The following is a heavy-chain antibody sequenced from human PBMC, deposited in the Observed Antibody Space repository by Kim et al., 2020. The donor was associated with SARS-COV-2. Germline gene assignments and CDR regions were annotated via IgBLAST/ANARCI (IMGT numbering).Heavy chain of an antibody. CDR2: ISESGTST. Sequence: GGSLRLSCAPSGFTFSSYEKNWVRQAPGKGLEWVSYISESGTSTYYADSVKGRFTISRDNAKNSLFLQMNSLRAEDTAVYYCARESVTGTDAFDIWGQGTLVTVSS. CDR3: ARESVTGTDAFDI. D-gene: IGHD6-19*01. J-gene: IGHJ3*02. V-gene: IGHV3-48*03. CDR1: GFTFSSYE.